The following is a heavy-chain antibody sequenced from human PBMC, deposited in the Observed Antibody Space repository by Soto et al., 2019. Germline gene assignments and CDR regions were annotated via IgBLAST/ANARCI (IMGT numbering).Heavy chain of an antibody. Sequence: GGSLRLSCAASGFTFSGSAMNWVRQAPGKGLEWVSGISGSGDSTYYADSVKGRFTVSRDNSKNTLYLQMNSLRAEDTAVFYCAKERSSGWSFDYWGQGTLVTVSS. CDR1: GFTFSGSA. J-gene: IGHJ4*02. CDR2: ISGSGDST. V-gene: IGHV3-23*01. D-gene: IGHD6-19*01. CDR3: AKERSSGWSFDY.